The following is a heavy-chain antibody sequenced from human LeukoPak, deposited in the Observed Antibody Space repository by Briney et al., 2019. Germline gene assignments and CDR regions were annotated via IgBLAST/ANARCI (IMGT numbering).Heavy chain of an antibody. J-gene: IGHJ4*02. Sequence: SETLSLTCTVSGGSISSYYWSWIRQPPGKGLEWIGYIYHSGSTNYNPSLKSRVTISVDTSKNQFSLKLSSVTAADTAVYYCARVAVEMATYFDYWGQGTLDTVSS. CDR3: ARVAVEMATYFDY. V-gene: IGHV4-59*01. CDR1: GGSISSYY. CDR2: IYHSGST. D-gene: IGHD5-24*01.